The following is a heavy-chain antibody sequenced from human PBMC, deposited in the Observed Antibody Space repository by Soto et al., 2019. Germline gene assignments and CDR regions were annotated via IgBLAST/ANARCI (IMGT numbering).Heavy chain of an antibody. Sequence: GWSLRLSCASSVFTFIRDGMSWVRQAPGKGLEWVSLITDNGGSTYYADSVKGRFTISRDNTKNTLFLQMNSLRAEDTAVYYCAKERATTTAFDYWGQGALVTVSS. CDR2: ITDNGGST. CDR1: VFTFIRDG. V-gene: IGHV3-23*01. D-gene: IGHD4-17*01. J-gene: IGHJ4*02. CDR3: AKERATTTAFDY.